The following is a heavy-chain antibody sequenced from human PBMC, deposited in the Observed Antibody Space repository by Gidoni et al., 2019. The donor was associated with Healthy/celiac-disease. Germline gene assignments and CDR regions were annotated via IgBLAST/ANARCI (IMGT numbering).Heavy chain of an antibody. V-gene: IGHV3-21*01. CDR2: ISSSSSYI. CDR1: GFTFSSYS. J-gene: IGHJ6*02. Sequence: EVQLVESGGGLVKPGGSLRLSCAASGFTFSSYSMNWVRQAPGKGLEWVSSISSSSSYIYYADSVKNRFTISRDNAKNSLYLQMNSLRAEDTAVYYCAGVGMTWSGDYIYYYYGMDVWGQGTTVTVSS. CDR3: AGVGMTWSGDYIYYYYGMDV. D-gene: IGHD3-3*01.